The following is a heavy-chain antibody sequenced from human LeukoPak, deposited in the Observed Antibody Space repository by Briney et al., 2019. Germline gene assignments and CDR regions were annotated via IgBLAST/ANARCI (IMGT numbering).Heavy chain of an antibody. J-gene: IGHJ5*02. V-gene: IGHV1-2*02. CDR1: GYTFTGYY. Sequence: ASVKVSCKASGYTFTGYYMHWVRQAPGQGLEWMGWINPDSGGTNYAQKFQGRVTMTRDTSISTAYMELSRLRSDDTAVYYCARGIGLRSSSGYYHHNWFDPWGQGTLVTVSS. CDR2: INPDSGGT. CDR3: ARGIGLRSSSGYYHHNWFDP. D-gene: IGHD3-22*01.